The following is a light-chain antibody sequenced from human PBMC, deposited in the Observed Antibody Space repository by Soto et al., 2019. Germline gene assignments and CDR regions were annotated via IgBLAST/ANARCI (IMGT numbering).Light chain of an antibody. V-gene: IGLV2-14*03. CDR2: DVS. CDR3: CSYTSATTYV. CDR1: SSDIGAYNY. J-gene: IGLJ1*01. Sequence: QSVLTQPASVSGSTGQSITISCTGSSSDIGAYNYVSWYQQHHPGEAPKVIIYDVSHRPARASNRFSGSKSGNTASLTISGLQTEDEADYFCCSYTSATTYVFGTGTKVTVL.